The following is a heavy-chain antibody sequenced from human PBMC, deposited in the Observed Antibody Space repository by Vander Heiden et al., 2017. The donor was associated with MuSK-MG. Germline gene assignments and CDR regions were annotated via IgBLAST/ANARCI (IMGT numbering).Heavy chain of an antibody. Sequence: QVQLVQSGAEVKKPGASVKVSCKASGYTFPSYDINCVRQATGQGLEWMGWMNPNSGNTGYAQKFQGRVTMTRNTSISTAYMELSSLRSEDMAVYYCAIPRPVPADTYYYYGMDVWGQGTTVTVSS. J-gene: IGHJ6*02. CDR2: MNPNSGNT. CDR1: GYTFPSYD. CDR3: AIPRPVPADTYYYYGMDV. V-gene: IGHV1-8*01. D-gene: IGHD2-2*01.